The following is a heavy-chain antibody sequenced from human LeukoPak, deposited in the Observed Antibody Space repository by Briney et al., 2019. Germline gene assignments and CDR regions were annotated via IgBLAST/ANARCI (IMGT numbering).Heavy chain of an antibody. J-gene: IGHJ4*02. V-gene: IGHV3-53*01. CDR1: GFTVSSNY. D-gene: IGHD1-26*01. CDR2: IDSSDTT. Sequence: QPGGSLRLSCAASGFTVSSNYMTWVRQAPGKGLEWVSVIDSSDTTFYTDSVKGRFTISRDNSKNTLFLQMNSLRAEDTAVYYCARARHSGSYYGFDSWGQGTLVTVSS. CDR3: ARARHSGSYYGFDS.